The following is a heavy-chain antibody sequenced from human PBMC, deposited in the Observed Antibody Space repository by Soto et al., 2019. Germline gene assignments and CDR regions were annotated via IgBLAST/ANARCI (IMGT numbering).Heavy chain of an antibody. CDR2: IYSSGST. J-gene: IGHJ5*02. D-gene: IGHD3-3*01. Sequence: SETLSLTGTISGGAIGRHYWTWSRQPAGKGLEWIGRIYSSGSTQYNPSLQSRVTMSLDTSKNQFSLRLESVTAADTAVYYCARGQRFSDWFDPWGQGTLVTVSS. CDR3: ARGQRFSDWFDP. CDR1: GGAIGRHY. V-gene: IGHV4-4*07.